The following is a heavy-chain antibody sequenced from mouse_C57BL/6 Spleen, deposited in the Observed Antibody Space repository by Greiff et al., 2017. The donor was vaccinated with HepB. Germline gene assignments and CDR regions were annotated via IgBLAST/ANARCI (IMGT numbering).Heavy chain of an antibody. CDR2: IYPGDGDT. Sequence: QVQLQQSGPELVKPGASVKISCKASGYAFSSSWMNWVKQRPGKGLEWIGRIYPGDGDTNYNGKFKGKATLTADKSSSTAYMQLSSLTSEDSAVYFCARESLLIDYWGQGTTLTVSS. CDR3: ARESLLIDY. D-gene: IGHD2-10*01. V-gene: IGHV1-82*01. CDR1: GYAFSSSW. J-gene: IGHJ2*01.